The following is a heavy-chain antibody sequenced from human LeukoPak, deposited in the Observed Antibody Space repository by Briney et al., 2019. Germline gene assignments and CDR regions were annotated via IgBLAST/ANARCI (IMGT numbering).Heavy chain of an antibody. Sequence: PGGSLRLSCAASEFTFNNYWMHWVRQAPGKGLVWVSRIKNDGKITTYADSVKGRFTTSRDNAKNTFYLQMNSLRVEDTAVYYCARDASRLRLLDYWGQGTLVTVSS. CDR2: IKNDGKIT. J-gene: IGHJ4*02. D-gene: IGHD5-12*01. V-gene: IGHV3-74*01. CDR3: ARDASRLRLLDY. CDR1: EFTFNNYW.